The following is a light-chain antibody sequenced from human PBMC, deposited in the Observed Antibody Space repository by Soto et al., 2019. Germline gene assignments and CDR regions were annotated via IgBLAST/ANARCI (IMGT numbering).Light chain of an antibody. CDR2: SNN. Sequence: QSVLTQPPSASGTPGQRVTISCSGSSSNIGSNTVNWYQQLPGTAPKLLIYSNNQRPSGVPDRFSGSKSGTSASLAISGLQSEDEADYYCAAWDDSLNVHLFCGGTKLTVL. J-gene: IGLJ2*01. CDR3: AAWDDSLNVHL. V-gene: IGLV1-44*01. CDR1: SSNIGSNT.